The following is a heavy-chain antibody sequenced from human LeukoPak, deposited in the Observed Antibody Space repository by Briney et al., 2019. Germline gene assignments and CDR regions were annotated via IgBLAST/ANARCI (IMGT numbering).Heavy chain of an antibody. D-gene: IGHD6-19*01. J-gene: IGHJ5*02. V-gene: IGHV3-74*01. CDR1: GFTFSSYS. CDR3: ARALAVAGAGGFDP. CDR2: INTDGSST. Sequence: GGSLRLSCAASGFTFSSYSMNWVRQAPGKGLVWVSRINTDGSSTSYADSVKGRFTISRDNAKNTLYLQMSSLRAEDTAVYYCARALAVAGAGGFDPWGQGTLVTVSS.